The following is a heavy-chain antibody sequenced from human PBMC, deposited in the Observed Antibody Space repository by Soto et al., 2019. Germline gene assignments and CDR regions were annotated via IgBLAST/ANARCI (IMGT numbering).Heavy chain of an antibody. CDR1: GYTFTSHY. Sequence: ASVKVSCKASGYTFTSHYMYWVRQAPGQGLEWMRIINPSGGSTSYAQKFQGRVTMTRDTSTSTVYMELSSLRSEDTAVYYCARVEMATIKGNAFDIWGQGTMVTVSS. V-gene: IGHV1-46*01. CDR2: INPSGGST. CDR3: ARVEMATIKGNAFDI. D-gene: IGHD5-12*01. J-gene: IGHJ3*02.